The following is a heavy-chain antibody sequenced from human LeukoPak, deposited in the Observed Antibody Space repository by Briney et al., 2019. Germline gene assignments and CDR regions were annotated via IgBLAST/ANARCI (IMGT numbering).Heavy chain of an antibody. CDR3: ARVGTMILRRAFDI. V-gene: IGHV3-30-3*01. CDR2: ISYDGSNK. Sequence: GGSLRLSCAASGFTFSSYAMHWVRQAPGKGLEWVAVISYDGSNKYYADSVKGRFTISRDNSKNTLYLQMNSLRAEDTAVYYCARVGTMILRRAFDIWGQGTMVTVSS. D-gene: IGHD3-22*01. CDR1: GFTFSSYA. J-gene: IGHJ3*02.